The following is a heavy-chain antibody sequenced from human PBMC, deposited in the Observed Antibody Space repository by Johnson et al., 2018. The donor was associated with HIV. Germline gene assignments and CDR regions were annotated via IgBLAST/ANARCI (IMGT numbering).Heavy chain of an antibody. J-gene: IGHJ3*02. CDR2: ISFDGNLK. CDR3: AKEAYYVEAFDI. D-gene: IGHD3-16*01. CDR1: GFSFSDHF. Sequence: QVQLVESGGGLVQPGGSLRLSCVGSGFSFSDHFMDWVRQAPGKRPEWVAVISFDGNLKKYADSVKGRFTISRDNSKNTLYLQMNILRAEDTAVYFCAKEAYYVEAFDIWGQGTMVTVSS. V-gene: IGHV3-30*18.